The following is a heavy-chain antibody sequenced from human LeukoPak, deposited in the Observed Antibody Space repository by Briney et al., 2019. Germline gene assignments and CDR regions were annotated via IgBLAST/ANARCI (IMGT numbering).Heavy chain of an antibody. CDR2: IIPLFGTA. D-gene: IGHD4-17*01. V-gene: IGHV1-69*06. J-gene: IGHJ3*02. Sequence: SVKVSCKASGDTSSSFAVSWVRQAPGQGLEWMGRIIPLFGTADYAQRYQGRVTISADNSLNTAYLELSSLTSEDTAVYYCASPYDYGDHYLDALHIWGQGTIVTVSS. CDR3: ASPYDYGDHYLDALHI. CDR1: GDTSSSFA.